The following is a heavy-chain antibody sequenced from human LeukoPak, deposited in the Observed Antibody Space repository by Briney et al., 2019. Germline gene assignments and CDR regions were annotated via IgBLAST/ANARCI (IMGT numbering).Heavy chain of an antibody. Sequence: GGSLRLSCAASGFTFSSYGMHWVRQAPGKGLEWVAVIWYDGSNKYYADSVKGRFTISRDNSKNTLYLQMNSLRAEDTAVYYCARRLRYFAAPYDYWGQGTLVTVSS. V-gene: IGHV3-33*01. CDR2: IWYDGSNK. J-gene: IGHJ4*02. CDR1: GFTFSSYG. D-gene: IGHD3-9*01. CDR3: ARRLRYFAAPYDY.